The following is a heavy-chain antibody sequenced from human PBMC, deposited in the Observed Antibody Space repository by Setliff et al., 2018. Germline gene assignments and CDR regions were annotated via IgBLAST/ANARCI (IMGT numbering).Heavy chain of an antibody. D-gene: IGHD3-10*01. CDR2: IYHSGST. V-gene: IGHV4-38-2*02. CDR3: AREGVGSGSYYWEVVRGMDV. J-gene: IGHJ6*02. Sequence: SETLSLTCTVSGYSISSGYYWGWIRQPPGKGLEWIGSIYHSGSTYYNPSLKSRVTISVDTSKNQFSLRLSSVTAADTAVYYCAREGVGSGSYYWEVVRGMDVWGQGTTVTVSS. CDR1: GYSISSGYY.